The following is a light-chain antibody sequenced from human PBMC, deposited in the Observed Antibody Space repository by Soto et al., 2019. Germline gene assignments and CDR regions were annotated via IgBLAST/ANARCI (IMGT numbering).Light chain of an antibody. CDR3: QQRGYT. CDR1: QRVSSF. Sequence: EIVLTQSPATLSLSPGERATLSCRASQRVSSFLAWYQQKPGQAPRLLIYDTSSRATGIPARFSGSGSGTDFTLTISSLEPEDFAVYYCQQRGYTFGQGTKLEIK. V-gene: IGKV3-11*01. CDR2: DTS. J-gene: IGKJ2*01.